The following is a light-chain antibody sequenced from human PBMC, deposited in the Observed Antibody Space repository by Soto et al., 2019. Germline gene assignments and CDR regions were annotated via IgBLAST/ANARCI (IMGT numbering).Light chain of an antibody. CDR3: QQYGSSPWT. Sequence: IQLTQSPSSLSASVGEIVTITCRASQGINSYLAWYQQKPGKAPKLLIYAASTLQSGVPSRFSGSGSGTDCTLTISRLEPEDVAVYYCQQYGSSPWTLGQGTKVDIK. J-gene: IGKJ1*01. CDR1: QGINSY. V-gene: IGKV1-9*01. CDR2: AAS.